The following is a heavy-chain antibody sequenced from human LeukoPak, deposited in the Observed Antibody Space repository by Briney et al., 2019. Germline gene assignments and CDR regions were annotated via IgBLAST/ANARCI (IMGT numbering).Heavy chain of an antibody. D-gene: IGHD7-27*01. J-gene: IGHJ3*01. CDR3: ARDPPNSGYALDV. Sequence: PGGSLRLSCAASGFTFSSYSMNWVRQAPGKGLEWVSSISSSSSYIYYADSVKGRFTISKDNSENTLYLQMDSLRAEDTAVYYCARDPPNSGYALDVWGQGTTVTVSS. V-gene: IGHV3-21*01. CDR2: ISSSSSYI. CDR1: GFTFSSYS.